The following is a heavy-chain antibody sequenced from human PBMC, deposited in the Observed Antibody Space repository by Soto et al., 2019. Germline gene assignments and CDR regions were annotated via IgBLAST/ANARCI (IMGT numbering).Heavy chain of an antibody. CDR3: AKFGVSSSWSDWVDP. CDR1: GFTFSSYA. V-gene: IGHV3-23*01. D-gene: IGHD6-13*01. Sequence: GGSLRLSCAASGFTFSSYAMTWVRQAPGKGLEWVSFISGGGSTKSADSVKGRFTISRDNSKNTLYLQMDSLRAEDTAVYYCAKFGVSSSWSDWVDPWGQGTLVTVSS. CDR2: ISGGGST. J-gene: IGHJ5*02.